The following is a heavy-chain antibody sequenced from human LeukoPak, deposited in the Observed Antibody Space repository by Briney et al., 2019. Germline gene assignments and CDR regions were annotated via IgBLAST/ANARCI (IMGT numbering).Heavy chain of an antibody. CDR1: GGSVSSGSYY. J-gene: IGHJ4*02. CDR2: INHSGST. Sequence: PSETLSLTCTVSGGSVSSGSYYWTWFRQPPGKGLDWIGEINHSGSTNYNPSLKSRVTISVDTSKNQFSLKLSSVTAADTAVYYCARGRGYYDSSGYYYRPLFDYWGQGTLVTVSS. CDR3: ARGRGYYDSSGYYYRPLFDY. D-gene: IGHD3-22*01. V-gene: IGHV4-39*07.